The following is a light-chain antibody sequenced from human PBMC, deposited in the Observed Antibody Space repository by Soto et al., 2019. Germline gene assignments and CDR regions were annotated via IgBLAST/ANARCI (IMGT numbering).Light chain of an antibody. CDR1: QDIRQY. Sequence: DIQMTQSPSSLSASVGDRITITCRASQDIRQYLAWYQQKPGKVPKLLIFAATTLQSGVPSRFRGSGSGTHFTLTVTGLQPEDVATYYCQYFNGALAFGGGTTVEIK. CDR3: QYFNGALA. J-gene: IGKJ4*01. V-gene: IGKV1-27*01. CDR2: AAT.